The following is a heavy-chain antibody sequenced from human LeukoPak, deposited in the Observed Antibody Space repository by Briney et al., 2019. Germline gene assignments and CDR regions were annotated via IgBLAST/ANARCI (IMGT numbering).Heavy chain of an antibody. J-gene: IGHJ4*02. CDR1: GGSISSSSYY. D-gene: IGHD5-18*01. CDR2: VYYSGST. V-gene: IGHV4-39*07. Sequence: PSETLSLTCTVSGGSISSSSYYWGWIRQPPGKGLEWIGSVYYSGSTYYNPSLKSRVTISVDTSKNQFSLKLSSVTAADTAVYYCARVGYSYGYGAYFDYWGQGTLVTVSS. CDR3: ARVGYSYGYGAYFDY.